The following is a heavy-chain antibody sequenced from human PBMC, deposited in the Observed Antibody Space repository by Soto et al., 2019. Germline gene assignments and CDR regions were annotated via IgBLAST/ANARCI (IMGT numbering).Heavy chain of an antibody. V-gene: IGHV4-59*01. CDR3: AGGVTSTLRGRRLDY. Sequence: KSSETLSLTCSVSGGSMSSYYWNWIRQSPGKGLEWIGYIYYSGNTNYNPPLKSRVTMSVDTSKNQFSLKMNSVSAADTAVYYCAGGVTSTLRGRRLDYWGQGTRVTVSS. CDR1: GGSMSSYY. D-gene: IGHD2-21*02. CDR2: IYYSGNT. J-gene: IGHJ4*02.